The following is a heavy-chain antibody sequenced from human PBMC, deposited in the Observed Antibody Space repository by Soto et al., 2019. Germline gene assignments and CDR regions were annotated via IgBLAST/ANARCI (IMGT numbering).Heavy chain of an antibody. CDR3: ARVVGALGHWFDP. CDR2: TYYRTKWYN. CDR1: GDSVSSNSVT. D-gene: IGHD1-26*01. V-gene: IGHV6-1*01. Sequence: SQTLSLTCVISGDSVSSNSVTWDWIRQSPWRGLEWLGRTYYRTKWYNDYAVSVKSRITINPDTSKNQFSLQPNSVTPEDTAVYYCARVVGALGHWFDPWGQGTLVTVSS. J-gene: IGHJ5*02.